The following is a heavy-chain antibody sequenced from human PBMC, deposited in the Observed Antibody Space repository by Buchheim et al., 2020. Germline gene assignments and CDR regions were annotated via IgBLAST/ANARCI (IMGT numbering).Heavy chain of an antibody. CDR2: TRNKANSYTT. CDR3: AVVDTAMVPCGW. J-gene: IGHJ4*02. Sequence: EVQLVESGGGLVQPGGSLRLSCAASGFTFSDHYMDWVRQAPGKGLEWVGRTRNKANSYTTEYAASVKGRFTISRDDSKNSLYLQMNSLKTEDTAVYYCAVVDTAMVPCGWWGQGTL. CDR1: GFTFSDHY. D-gene: IGHD5-18*01. V-gene: IGHV3-72*01.